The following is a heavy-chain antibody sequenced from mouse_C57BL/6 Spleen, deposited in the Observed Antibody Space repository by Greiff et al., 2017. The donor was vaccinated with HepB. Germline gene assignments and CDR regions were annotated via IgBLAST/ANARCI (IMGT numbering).Heavy chain of an antibody. CDR2: IYPGDGDT. V-gene: IGHV1-82*01. CDR1: GYAFSSSW. Sequence: QVQLQQSGPELVKPGASVKISCKASGYAFSSSWMNWVKQRPGKGLEWIGRIYPGDGDTNYNGKFKGTATLTADKSSSTAYMQRSSLTSEDSAVYVCSIWSSFDYWGQGTTLTVSS. CDR3: SIWSSFDY. J-gene: IGHJ2*01.